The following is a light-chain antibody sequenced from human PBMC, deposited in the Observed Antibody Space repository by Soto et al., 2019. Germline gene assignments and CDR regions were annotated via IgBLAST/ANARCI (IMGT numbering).Light chain of an antibody. CDR1: QSISSW. V-gene: IGKV1-5*03. Sequence: DIPMTQSPSTLSASVGDRVTITCRASQSISSWLAWYQQKPGKAPKLLIYKASSLESGVPSRFSGSGSGTEFTLTISSLQPDDFATYYCQHYNIYWTFGQGTKVEIK. CDR3: QHYNIYWT. J-gene: IGKJ1*01. CDR2: KAS.